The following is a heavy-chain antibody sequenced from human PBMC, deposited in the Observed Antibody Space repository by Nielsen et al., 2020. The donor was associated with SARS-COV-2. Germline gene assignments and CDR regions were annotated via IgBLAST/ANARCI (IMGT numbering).Heavy chain of an antibody. CDR3: ARHLSTSFYTALGL. D-gene: IGHD2-2*02. CDR2: IHHSGST. V-gene: IGHV4-39*01. J-gene: IGHJ4*02. CDR1: SASINNFY. Sequence: SETLSLTCTISSASINNFYWGWIRQPPGKGLEWIGTIHHSGSTYYNPSLKSRVTISVDTSKNQFSLKLSSVTAADTAVYYCARHLSTSFYTALGLWGQGTLVTVSS.